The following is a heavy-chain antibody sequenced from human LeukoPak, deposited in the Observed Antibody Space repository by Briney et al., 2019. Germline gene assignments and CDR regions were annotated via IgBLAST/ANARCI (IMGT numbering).Heavy chain of an antibody. CDR1: GYTFTGYY. D-gene: IGHD1-26*01. J-gene: IGHJ3*01. CDR3: ERGGTRAFDL. Sequence: ASVKVSCKASGYTFTGYYMHWVRQAPGQGLEWMGWINPNSGGTKYAQKFQGRVTMTRDMSISTAYMELSRLTSDDTAVYYCERGGTRAFDLWGQGTMVTVSS. V-gene: IGHV1-2*02. CDR2: INPNSGGT.